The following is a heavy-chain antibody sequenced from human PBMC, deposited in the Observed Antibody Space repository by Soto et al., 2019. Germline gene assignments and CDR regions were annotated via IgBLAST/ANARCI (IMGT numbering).Heavy chain of an antibody. CDR1: GGSISSYY. CDR3: ARSSGWYRHAFDI. D-gene: IGHD6-19*01. J-gene: IGHJ3*02. CDR2: IYYSGST. V-gene: IGHV4-59*01. Sequence: QVQLQESGPGLVKPSETLSLTCTVSGGSISSYYWSWIRQPPGKGLEWIGYIYYSGSTNYNPSLKSRVTISVDTSKNQFSLKLSSVIAADTAVYYCARSSGWYRHAFDIWGQGTMVTVSS.